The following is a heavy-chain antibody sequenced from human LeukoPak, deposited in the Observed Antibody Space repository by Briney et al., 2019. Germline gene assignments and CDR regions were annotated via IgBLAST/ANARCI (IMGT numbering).Heavy chain of an antibody. CDR3: ATNPYGDYPLNY. Sequence: GGSLRLSCAASGFTFSSYSMNWVHQAPGKGLEWVSSISSSSSYIYYADSVKGRFTISRDNAKNSLYLQMKSLRAEDTAVYYCATNPYGDYPLNYWGQGTLVTVSS. D-gene: IGHD4-17*01. CDR1: GFTFSSYS. CDR2: ISSSSSYI. J-gene: IGHJ4*02. V-gene: IGHV3-21*01.